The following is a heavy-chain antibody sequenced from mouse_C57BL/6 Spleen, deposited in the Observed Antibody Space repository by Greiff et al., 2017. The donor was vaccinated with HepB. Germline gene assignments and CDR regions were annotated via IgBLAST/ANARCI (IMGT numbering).Heavy chain of an antibody. D-gene: IGHD3-2*02. CDR1: GYTFTSYW. V-gene: IGHV1-59*01. Sequence: QVQLQQPGAELVRPGTSVKLSCKASGYTFTSYWMHWVKQRPGQGLEWIGVIDPSDSYTNYNQKFKGKATLTVDTSSSTAYMQLSSLTSEDSAVYYCARTPRQLRPNYFDYWGQGTTLTVSS. CDR2: IDPSDSYT. CDR3: ARTPRQLRPNYFDY. J-gene: IGHJ2*01.